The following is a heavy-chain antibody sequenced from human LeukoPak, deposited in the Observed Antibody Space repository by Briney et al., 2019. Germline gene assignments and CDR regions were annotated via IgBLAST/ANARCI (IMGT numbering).Heavy chain of an antibody. CDR1: EFTFSSYA. CDR3: AKDRGDSSAYHFDY. D-gene: IGHD3-22*01. CDR2: ISGSGGNT. Sequence: PGGSLRLSCAASEFTFSSYAMSWARQAPGKGLEWVSVISGSGGNTYYADSVKGRFTISRDNSKNTLYLQMNSLRAEDTAVYYCAKDRGDSSAYHFDYWGQGTLVTVSS. J-gene: IGHJ4*02. V-gene: IGHV3-23*01.